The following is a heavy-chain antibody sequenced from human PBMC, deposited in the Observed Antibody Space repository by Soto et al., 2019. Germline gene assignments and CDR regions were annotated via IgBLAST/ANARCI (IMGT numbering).Heavy chain of an antibody. J-gene: IGHJ4*02. V-gene: IGHV4-59*01. D-gene: IGHD3-10*01. CDR3: ALDSNYYGSGSYYNH. CDR2: IYYSGST. CDR1: GGSISSYY. Sequence: SETLSLTCTVSGGSISSYYWSWIRQPPGKGLEWIGYIYYSGSTNYNPSLKSRVTISVDTSKNQFSLKLSSVTAADTAVYYCALDSNYYGSGSYYNHWGQGTLVTVSS.